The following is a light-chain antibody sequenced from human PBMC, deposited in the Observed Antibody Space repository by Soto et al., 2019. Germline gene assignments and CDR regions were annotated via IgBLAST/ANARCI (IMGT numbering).Light chain of an antibody. V-gene: IGKV3-20*01. J-gene: IGKJ1*01. CDR2: GAS. Sequence: IVLTPSQVTLSLSPGERATLSCGASQSVNSNYLAWYQQKPGQAPRLLIYGASSRATGIPDRFSGSGSGTDFILTISRLEPDDFAVYYCQQYGRSPRTFGQGTKVDI. CDR3: QQYGRSPRT. CDR1: QSVNSNY.